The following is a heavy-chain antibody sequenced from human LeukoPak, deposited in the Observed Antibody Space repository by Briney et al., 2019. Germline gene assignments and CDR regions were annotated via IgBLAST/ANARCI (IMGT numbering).Heavy chain of an antibody. D-gene: IGHD6-19*01. Sequence: GRSLRLSCAASGFTFSTYGMHWVRQAPGMGLEWVALISYDESNEYHADSVKGRFSVSRDNSKNTLYLQMNSLRAEDTAVYYCAKDREVAGTFLPDYWGQGTLVTASS. J-gene: IGHJ4*02. V-gene: IGHV3-30*18. CDR1: GFTFSTYG. CDR3: AKDREVAGTFLPDY. CDR2: ISYDESNE.